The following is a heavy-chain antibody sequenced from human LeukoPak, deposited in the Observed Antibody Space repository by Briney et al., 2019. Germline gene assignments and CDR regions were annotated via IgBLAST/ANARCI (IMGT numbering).Heavy chain of an antibody. D-gene: IGHD2-15*01. CDR3: ATDAAYGYDRFDH. Sequence: PGGSLRLSCEATGFIFSNYWMAWVRQAPGKGLEWVANIKEDGSDKNYVVSMEGRFTISRGNAKNSLYLQMNSVRVEDTAVYYCATDAAYGYDRFDHWGQGTQVTVSS. V-gene: IGHV3-7*01. J-gene: IGHJ4*02. CDR2: IKEDGSDK. CDR1: GFIFSNYW.